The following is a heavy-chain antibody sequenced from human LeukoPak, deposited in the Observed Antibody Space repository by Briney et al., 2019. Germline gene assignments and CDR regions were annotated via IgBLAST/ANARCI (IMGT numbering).Heavy chain of an antibody. CDR1: GGSISSSSYY. D-gene: IGHD3-16*02. CDR3: ARVSAVDPNWFDP. J-gene: IGHJ5*02. V-gene: IGHV4-39*07. Sequence: SETLSLTCTVSGGSISSSSYYWGWIPQPPGQGLEWIGSIYYSGSTYYNPSLKSRVTISVDTSKNQFSLKLSSVTAADTAVYYCARVSAVDPNWFDPWGQGTLVTVSS. CDR2: IYYSGST.